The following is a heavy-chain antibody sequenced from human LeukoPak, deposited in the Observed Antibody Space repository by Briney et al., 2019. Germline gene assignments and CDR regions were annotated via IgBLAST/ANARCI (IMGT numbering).Heavy chain of an antibody. CDR1: GGSISSYY. J-gene: IGHJ4*02. V-gene: IGHV4-59*01. D-gene: IGHD6-6*01. CDR2: IYDSGST. CDR3: ARSSIAAPPDY. Sequence: SETLSLTCTVSGGSISSYYWSWIRLPPGKGLEWIGYIYDSGSTNYNPSLKSRVTISVDMSKNRLSLKLSSVTAADTAVYYCARSSIAAPPDYWGQGTLVTVSS.